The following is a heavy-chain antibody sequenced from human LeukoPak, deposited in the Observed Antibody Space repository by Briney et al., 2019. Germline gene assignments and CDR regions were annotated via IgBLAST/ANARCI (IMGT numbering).Heavy chain of an antibody. Sequence: GGSLRLSCAASGFTFSSYSMYWVRQAPGKGLEWVSSISNSGNNIYYPDSVKGRFTTSRDNAKSSLYLQMSSLRAEDTAVYYYARDLSPYSSGWFDYWGQGTLVTVSS. CDR3: ARDLSPYSSGWFDY. CDR2: ISNSGNNI. CDR1: GFTFSSYS. D-gene: IGHD6-19*01. V-gene: IGHV3-21*06. J-gene: IGHJ4*02.